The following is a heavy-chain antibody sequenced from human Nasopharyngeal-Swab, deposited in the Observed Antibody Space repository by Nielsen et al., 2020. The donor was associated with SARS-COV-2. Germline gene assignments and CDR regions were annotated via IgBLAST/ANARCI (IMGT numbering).Heavy chain of an antibody. Sequence: GESLKISCAASGFTFSSYSMNWVRQAPGKGLEWVSSISSSSSYIYYADSVKGRFTISRDNSKNTLYLQMNSLRAEDTAVYYCAIIVVSAAMDPFDYWGQGTLVTVSS. V-gene: IGHV3-21*04. CDR1: GFTFSSYS. CDR3: AIIVVSAAMDPFDY. D-gene: IGHD2-2*01. CDR2: ISSSSSYI. J-gene: IGHJ4*02.